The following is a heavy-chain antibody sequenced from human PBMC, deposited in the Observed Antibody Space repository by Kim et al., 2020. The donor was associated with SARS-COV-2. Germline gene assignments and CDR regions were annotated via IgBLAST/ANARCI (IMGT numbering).Heavy chain of an antibody. CDR3: AKIKEAVYISTKPLDY. J-gene: IGHJ4*01. D-gene: IGHD2-2*02. V-gene: IGHV3-30-3*02. CDR1: GFSFSDFP. Sequence: GGSLRLSCEASGFSFSDFPIHWVRQAPGKGLEWVSVISIDGSDKYYADSVKGRFTISRDNAKKTVHLQMNNLRPEDTALYYCAKIKEAVYISTKPLDYWG. CDR2: ISIDGSDK.